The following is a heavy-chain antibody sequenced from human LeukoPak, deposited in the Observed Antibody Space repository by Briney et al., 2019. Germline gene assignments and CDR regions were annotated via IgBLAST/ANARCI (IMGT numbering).Heavy chain of an antibody. D-gene: IGHD4-17*01. V-gene: IGHV4-61*05. CDR3: ARRLGYGDYVAFDY. Sequence: PSETLSLTCTVSGGSISSNSYYWGWIRQPPGKGLEWIGYIYYSGSTNYNPSLQSRVTISVDTSKNQFSLRLSSVTAADTAVYYCARRLGYGDYVAFDYWGQGALVTVSS. CDR1: GGSISSNSYY. J-gene: IGHJ4*02. CDR2: IYYSGST.